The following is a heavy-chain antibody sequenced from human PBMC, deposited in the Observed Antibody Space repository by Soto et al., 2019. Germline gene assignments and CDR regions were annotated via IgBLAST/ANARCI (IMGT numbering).Heavy chain of an antibody. J-gene: IGHJ4*02. V-gene: IGHV1-46*03. D-gene: IGHD2-15*01. CDR3: ARAQIVVVVGAAFDY. CDR2: INPTSGST. Sequence: QVQLVQSGAEVREPGASAKVSCKASGYTFTSYYIHWMRQAPGQGLEWMGMINPTSGSTSYAQKFQGRVTMTRDRSTRTFYMELSSLRSEDTAVYYCARAQIVVVVGAAFDYWGQGTLVTVSS. CDR1: GYTFTSYY.